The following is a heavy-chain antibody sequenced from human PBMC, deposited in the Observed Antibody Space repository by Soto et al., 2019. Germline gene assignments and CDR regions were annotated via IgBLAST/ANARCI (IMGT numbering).Heavy chain of an antibody. Sequence: GGSLRLSCAASGFTFSTYTMNWVRQAPGKGLEWVSSISSSSGYMYYADSLKGRFTISRDNARNSFYLQMNSLRTEDTAVYYCARGDYYDSSGPFSDAFDIWGRGTMVTVSS. CDR3: ARGDYYDSSGPFSDAFDI. V-gene: IGHV3-21*01. CDR2: ISSSSGYM. D-gene: IGHD3-22*01. J-gene: IGHJ3*02. CDR1: GFTFSTYT.